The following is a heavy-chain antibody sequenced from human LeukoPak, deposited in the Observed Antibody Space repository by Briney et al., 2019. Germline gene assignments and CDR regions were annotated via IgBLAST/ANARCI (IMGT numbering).Heavy chain of an antibody. D-gene: IGHD6-19*01. V-gene: IGHV1-69*04. J-gene: IGHJ4*02. CDR3: AAEQGYSSGWYFDY. CDR1: GGTFSSYA. CDR2: IIPILGIA. Sequence: ASVKVSCKASGGTFSSYAISWVRQAPGQGLEWMGRIIPILGIANYVQKFQGRVTITADKSTSTAYMELSSLRSEDTAVYYCAAEQGYSSGWYFDYWGQGTLVTVSS.